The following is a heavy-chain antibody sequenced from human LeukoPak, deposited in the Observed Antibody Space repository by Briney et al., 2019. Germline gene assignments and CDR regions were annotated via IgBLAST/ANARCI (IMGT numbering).Heavy chain of an antibody. CDR1: GGTFSSYA. CDR3: ARGVGYSYGYRLYFDY. J-gene: IGHJ4*02. V-gene: IGHV1-69*13. Sequence: GASVKVSCKASGGTFSSYAISWVRQAPGQGLEWMGGIIPIFGTANYAQKFQGRVTITADESTSTAYMELSSLRSEDTAVYYCARGVGYSYGYRLYFDYWGQGTLATVSS. D-gene: IGHD5-18*01. CDR2: IIPIFGTA.